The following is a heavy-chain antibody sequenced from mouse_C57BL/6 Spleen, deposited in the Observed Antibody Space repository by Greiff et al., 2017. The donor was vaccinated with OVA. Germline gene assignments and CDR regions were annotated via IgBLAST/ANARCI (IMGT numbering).Heavy chain of an antibody. V-gene: IGHV1-85*01. Sequence: QVQLQQSGPELVKPGASVKLSCKASGYTFTSYDINWVKQRPGQGLEWIGWIYPRDGSPKYNEKFKGKATLTVDTSSSTAYMELHSLTSEDSAVYFCASCYNGSSSPFDYWGQGTTLTVSS. CDR2: IYPRDGSP. D-gene: IGHD1-1*01. J-gene: IGHJ2*01. CDR1: GYTFTSYD. CDR3: ASCYNGSSSPFDY.